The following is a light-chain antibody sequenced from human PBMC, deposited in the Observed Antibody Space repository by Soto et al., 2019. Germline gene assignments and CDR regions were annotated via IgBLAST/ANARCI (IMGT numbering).Light chain of an antibody. J-gene: IGKJ1*01. V-gene: IGKV1-5*03. CDR2: RAS. CDR1: QSISSW. CDR3: QHYNSYSEA. Sequence: DIQMTQSPSTLSASVGDRVTITCRASQSISSWLAWCQQKPGKAPKVLIYRASNLKSGVPSRFSGSGSGTEFTLTISSLQPDDFATYYCQHYNSYSEAFGQGTKVDIK.